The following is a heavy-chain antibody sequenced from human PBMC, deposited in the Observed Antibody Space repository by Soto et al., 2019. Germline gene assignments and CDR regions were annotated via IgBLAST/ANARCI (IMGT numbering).Heavy chain of an antibody. D-gene: IGHD6-19*01. CDR1: GFSFRTYS. CDR3: VKQYNSGWG. V-gene: IGHV3-23*04. Sequence: VQLVESGGGVVQPGRSLRLSCAASGFSFRTYSMNWVRQAPGKGLEWVSAISGGGGSTFYADSVKGRFTISRDNSKNTLYLQMNSLRAEDTAVYHCVKQYNSGWGWGQGTLVTVSS. J-gene: IGHJ4*02. CDR2: ISGGGGST.